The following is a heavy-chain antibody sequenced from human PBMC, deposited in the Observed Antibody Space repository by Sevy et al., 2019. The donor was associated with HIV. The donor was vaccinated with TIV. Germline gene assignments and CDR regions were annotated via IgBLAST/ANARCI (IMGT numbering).Heavy chain of an antibody. CDR3: ASRYCSGGSCYENWFDP. D-gene: IGHD2-15*01. CDR1: GFTFSSYS. CDR2: ISSSSSYI. Sequence: GESLKISCAASGFTFSSYSMNWVRQAPGKGLEWASSISSSSSYIYYADSVKGRFTISRDNAKNSLYLQMNSLRAEDTAVYYCASRYCSGGSCYENWFDPWGQGTLVTVSS. J-gene: IGHJ5*02. V-gene: IGHV3-21*01.